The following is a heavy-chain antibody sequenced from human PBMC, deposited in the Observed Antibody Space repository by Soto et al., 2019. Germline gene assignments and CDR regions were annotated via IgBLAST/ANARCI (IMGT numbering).Heavy chain of an antibody. CDR1: GFTFSSYA. D-gene: IGHD3-22*01. CDR3: ARGYYYDSSGPTFDY. CDR2: ISYDGSNK. J-gene: IGHJ4*02. Sequence: PGGSLRLSCAASGFTFSSYAMHWVRQAPDKGLEWVAVISYDGSNKYYADSVKGRFTISRDNSKNTLYLQMNSLRAEDTAVYYCARGYYYDSSGPTFDYWGQGTLVTVSS. V-gene: IGHV3-30-3*01.